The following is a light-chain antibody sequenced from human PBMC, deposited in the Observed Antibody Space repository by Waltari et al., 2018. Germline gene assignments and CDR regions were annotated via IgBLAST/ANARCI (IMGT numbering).Light chain of an antibody. CDR3: QQYGSSTLT. J-gene: IGKJ4*01. CDR1: QRVSSSY. CDR2: GAS. V-gene: IGKV3-20*01. Sequence: EIVLTQSPGNLSLSPGERATLSCRASQRVSSSYLAWYQQKPGQAPRLLIYGASSRATGIPDRFSGSGSGTDFTLTISRLEPEDFAVYYCQQYGSSTLTFGGGTKVEIK.